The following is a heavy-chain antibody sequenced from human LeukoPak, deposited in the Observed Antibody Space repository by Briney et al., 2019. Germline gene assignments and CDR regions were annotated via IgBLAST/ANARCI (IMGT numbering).Heavy chain of an antibody. CDR3: ARDLVIVVVPAATPIHYYYGMDV. CDR1: GFTFSSYG. D-gene: IGHD2-2*01. J-gene: IGHJ6*02. CDR2: IWYDGSNK. Sequence: GGSLRLSCAASGFTFSSYGMHWVRQAPGKGPEWVAVIWYDGSNKYYADSVKGRFTISRDNSKNTLYLQMNSLRAEDTAVYYCARDLVIVVVPAATPIHYYYGMDVWGQGTTVTVSS. V-gene: IGHV3-33*01.